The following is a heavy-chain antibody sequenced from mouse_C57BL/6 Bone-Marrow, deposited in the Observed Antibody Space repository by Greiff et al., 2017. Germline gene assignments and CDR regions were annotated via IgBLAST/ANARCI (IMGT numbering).Heavy chain of an antibody. J-gene: IGHJ3*01. D-gene: IGHD2-4*01. Sequence: QVQLQQSGAELVRPGTSVKVSCKASGYAFTNYLIEWVKQRPGQGLEWIGVINPGSGGTNYNEKFKGKATLTADKSSSTAYMQRSSLTSEDSAVYFCGGRDYDYGGAYWGQGTLVTVSA. CDR1: GYAFTNYL. CDR2: INPGSGGT. CDR3: GGRDYDYGGAY. V-gene: IGHV1-54*01.